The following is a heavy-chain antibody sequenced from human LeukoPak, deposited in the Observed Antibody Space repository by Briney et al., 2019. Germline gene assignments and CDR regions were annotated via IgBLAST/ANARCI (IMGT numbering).Heavy chain of an antibody. CDR2: ISSSSSYI. J-gene: IGHJ6*03. D-gene: IGHD2-21*02. Sequence: GGTLRLSCAASGFTFSSYDMSWVRQAPGKGLEWVSSISSSSSYIYYADSVRGRFTISRDNAKNSLYLQMNSLRAEDTAVYYCARADIVVVTAPSYYYYMDVWGKGTTVTVSS. V-gene: IGHV3-21*01. CDR3: ARADIVVVTAPSYYYYMDV. CDR1: GFTFSSYD.